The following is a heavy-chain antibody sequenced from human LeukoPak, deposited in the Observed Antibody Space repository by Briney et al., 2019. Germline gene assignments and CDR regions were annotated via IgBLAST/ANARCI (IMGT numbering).Heavy chain of an antibody. V-gene: IGHV4-59*08. Sequence: PSETLSLTCTVSGGSISSYYWSWIRQTPGKGLEWIGYIYYSGSTNYNPSLKSRVTISVDTSKNQFSLKLNSVTAADTAVYYCARHARGSYSTYWFDPWGQGTLVTVSS. CDR1: GGSISSYY. CDR2: IYYSGST. D-gene: IGHD1-26*01. J-gene: IGHJ5*02. CDR3: ARHARGSYSTYWFDP.